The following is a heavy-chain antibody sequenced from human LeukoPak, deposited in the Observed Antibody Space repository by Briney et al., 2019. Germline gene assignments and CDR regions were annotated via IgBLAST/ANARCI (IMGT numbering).Heavy chain of an antibody. CDR1: GGSFSGYY. V-gene: IGHV4-34*01. J-gene: IGHJ4*02. CDR3: ARGHMIVVVTMVFDY. CDR2: INHSGST. Sequence: PSETLSLTCAVYGGSFSGYYWSWIRQPPGKGLEWIGEINHSGSTNYNPSLRSRVTISVDTSKNQFSLKLSSVTAADTAVYYCARGHMIVVVTMVFDYWGQGTLVTVSS. D-gene: IGHD3-22*01.